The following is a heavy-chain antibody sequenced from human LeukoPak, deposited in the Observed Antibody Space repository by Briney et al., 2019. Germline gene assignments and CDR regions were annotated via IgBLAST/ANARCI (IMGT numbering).Heavy chain of an antibody. CDR2: IYTSGST. V-gene: IGHV4-4*07. D-gene: IGHD6-13*01. CDR3: GRYGRQLVYDNWFDP. J-gene: IGHJ5*02. Sequence: SETLSLTCNVSGGSISSYYWSWIRQPAGKGLEWIGRIYTSGSTNYNPSLKSRVTMSVDTSKNQFSLKLSSVTAADTAVYYCGRYGRQLVYDNWFDPWGQGTLVTVSS. CDR1: GGSISSYY.